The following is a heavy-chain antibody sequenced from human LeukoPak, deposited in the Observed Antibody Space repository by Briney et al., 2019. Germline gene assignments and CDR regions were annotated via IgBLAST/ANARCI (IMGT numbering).Heavy chain of an antibody. CDR2: IGGGGGGA. Sequence: GESLRLSCAASGFTFSSYAMSWVRQAPGKGLEWVSDIGGGGGGAFYADSVKGRFTISRDNSKNTLYLQMNSLRAEDTAVYYCAKDPRTVGIQLWSTWGQGALVTVSS. CDR3: AKDPRTVGIQLWST. D-gene: IGHD5-18*01. J-gene: IGHJ4*02. V-gene: IGHV3-23*01. CDR1: GFTFSSYA.